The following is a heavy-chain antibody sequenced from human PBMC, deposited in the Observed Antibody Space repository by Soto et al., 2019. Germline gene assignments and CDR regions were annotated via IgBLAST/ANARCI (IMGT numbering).Heavy chain of an antibody. V-gene: IGHV3-30-3*01. CDR2: ISYDGSNK. CDR3: AKGAAMAFYGMDV. Sequence: VGSLRLSCAASGFTFSSYAMHWVRQAPGKGLEWVAVISYDGSNKYYADSVKGRFTISRDNSKNTLYLQMNSLRAEDTAVYYCAKGAAMAFYGMDVWGQGTTVTVSS. CDR1: GFTFSSYA. D-gene: IGHD5-18*01. J-gene: IGHJ6*02.